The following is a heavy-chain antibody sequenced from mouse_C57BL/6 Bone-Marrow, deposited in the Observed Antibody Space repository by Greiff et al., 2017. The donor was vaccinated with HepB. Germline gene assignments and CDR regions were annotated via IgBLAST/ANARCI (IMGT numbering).Heavy chain of an antibody. J-gene: IGHJ3*01. Sequence: SGAELVRPGASVTLSCKASGYTFTDYEMHWVKQTPVHGLEWIGAIDPETGGTAYNQKFKGKAILTADKSSSTAYMELRSLTSEDSAVYYCTTPFAYWGQGTLVTVSA. CDR2: IDPETGGT. V-gene: IGHV1-15*01. CDR1: GYTFTDYE. CDR3: TTPFAY.